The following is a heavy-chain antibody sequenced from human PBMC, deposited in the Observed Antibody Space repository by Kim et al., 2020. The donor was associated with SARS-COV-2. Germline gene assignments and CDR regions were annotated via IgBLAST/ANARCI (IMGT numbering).Heavy chain of an antibody. V-gene: IGHV4-34*01. Sequence: SETLSLTCAVYGGSFSGYYWSWIRQPPGKGLEWIGEINHSGSTNYNPSLKSRVTIFVDTSKNQFSLQLSSVTAADTAVYYCARGLYSSSWYYGAYYFDY. CDR3: ARGLYSSSWYYGAYYFDY. D-gene: IGHD6-13*01. CDR1: GGSFSGYY. J-gene: IGHJ4*01. CDR2: INHSGST.